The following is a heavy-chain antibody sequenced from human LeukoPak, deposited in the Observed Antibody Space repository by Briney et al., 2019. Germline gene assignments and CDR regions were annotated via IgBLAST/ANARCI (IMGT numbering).Heavy chain of an antibody. CDR1: GFTFSSYW. D-gene: IGHD3-22*01. V-gene: IGHV3-23*01. Sequence: PGGSLRLSCAASGFTFSSYWMHWVRQAPGKGLEWVSAISGSGGSTYYADSVKGRFTISRDNSKNTLYLQMNSLRAEDTAVYYCAKDRAYYYDSSGYYYFEYWGQGTLVTVSS. J-gene: IGHJ4*02. CDR3: AKDRAYYYDSSGYYYFEY. CDR2: ISGSGGST.